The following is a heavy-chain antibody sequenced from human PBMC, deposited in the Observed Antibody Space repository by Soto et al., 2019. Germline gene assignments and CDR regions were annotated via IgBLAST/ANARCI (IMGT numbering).Heavy chain of an antibody. J-gene: IGHJ6*02. CDR1: GFTFSSYG. CDR2: IWYDGSNK. Sequence: LRLSCAASGFTFSSYGMHWVRQAPGKGLEWVAVIWYDGSNKYYADSVKGRFTISRDNSKNTLYLQMNSLRAEDTAVYYCARDVLEVRGVIIDPPNYYYGMDVWGQGTTVTVSS. D-gene: IGHD3-10*01. CDR3: ARDVLEVRGVIIDPPNYYYGMDV. V-gene: IGHV3-33*01.